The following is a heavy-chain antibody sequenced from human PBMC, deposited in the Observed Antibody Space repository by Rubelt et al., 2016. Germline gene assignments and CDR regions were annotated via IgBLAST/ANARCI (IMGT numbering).Heavy chain of an antibody. J-gene: IGHJ4*02. V-gene: IGHV4-39*07. Sequence: QLQLQESGPGLVKPSETLSLTCTVSGGSISSSSYYWGWIRQPPGKGLDWIGEINHSRSTNYNPSLKRRVTISVETSKNQFSLKLSAVTAADTAVYYCARGGITGTRGDFDYWGQGTLVTVSS. CDR3: ARGGITGTRGDFDY. CDR1: GGSISSSSYY. CDR2: INHSRST. D-gene: IGHD1-7*01.